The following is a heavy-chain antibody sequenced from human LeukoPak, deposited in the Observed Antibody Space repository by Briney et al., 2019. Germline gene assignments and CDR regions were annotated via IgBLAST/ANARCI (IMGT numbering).Heavy chain of an antibody. Sequence: SETLSLTCTVSGGSISSSSYYWSWIRQPPGKGLEWIGEINHSGSTNYNPSLKSRVTISVDTSKNQFSLKLSSVTAADTAVYYCAPRGAGCSGGSCYSPWFDPWGQGTLVTVSS. CDR2: INHSGST. V-gene: IGHV4-39*07. CDR1: GGSISSSSYY. D-gene: IGHD2-15*01. J-gene: IGHJ5*02. CDR3: APRGAGCSGGSCYSPWFDP.